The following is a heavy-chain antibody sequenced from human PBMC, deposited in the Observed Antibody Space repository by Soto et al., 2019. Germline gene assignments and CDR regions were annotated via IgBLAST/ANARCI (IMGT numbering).Heavy chain of an antibody. D-gene: IGHD1-20*01. CDR3: ARSSITRTTALDAFDI. Sequence: PGGSLRLSCATSGFTFSDYYMSWIRQAPGKGLQWLSYISGSGNTIYYADSVKGRFTFSRDNAKNSLYLQMNSLRAEDTAVYYCARSSITRTTALDAFDIWGQGTIVTVSS. V-gene: IGHV3-11*01. J-gene: IGHJ3*02. CDR2: ISGSGNTI. CDR1: GFTFSDYY.